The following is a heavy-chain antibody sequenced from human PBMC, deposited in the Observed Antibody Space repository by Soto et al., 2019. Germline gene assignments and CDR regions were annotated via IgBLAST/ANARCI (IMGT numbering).Heavy chain of an antibody. CDR1: GFTFSSYG. D-gene: IGHD5-18*01. Sequence: QVQLVESGRGVVQPGRSLRLSCAASGFTFSSYGMHWVRQAPGKGLEWVAVIWYDGSNKYYADSVKGRFTISRDNSKNTRDLEMDSLRAEDTAVYYCARDKDTARGGMDVWGQGTTVTVCS. CDR2: IWYDGSNK. CDR3: ARDKDTARGGMDV. J-gene: IGHJ6*02. V-gene: IGHV3-33*01.